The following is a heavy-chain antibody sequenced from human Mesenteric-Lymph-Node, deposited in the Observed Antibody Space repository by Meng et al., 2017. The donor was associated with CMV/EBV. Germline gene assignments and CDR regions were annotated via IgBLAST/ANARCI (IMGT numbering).Heavy chain of an antibody. J-gene: IGHJ4*02. Sequence: GESLKISCAASGFTFSSYGMHWVRQAPGKGLEWVSSISSSSSYIYYADSVKGRFTISRDNAKNSLYLQMNSLRAEDTAVYYCAREGYSGSIDYWGQGTLVTVSS. CDR1: GFTFSSYG. CDR2: ISSSSSYI. CDR3: AREGYSGSIDY. D-gene: IGHD1-26*01. V-gene: IGHV3-21*01.